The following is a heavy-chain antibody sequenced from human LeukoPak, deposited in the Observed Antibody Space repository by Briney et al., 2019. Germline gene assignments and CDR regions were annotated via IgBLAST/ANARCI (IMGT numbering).Heavy chain of an antibody. V-gene: IGHV4-39*01. Sequence: TSETLSLTCTVSGGSISSRSYYWGWIRQPPGKGLEWIGSIYYSGSTYYNPSLQSRVTISVDTSKNQFSLKLNSVTAADTAVYYCARVGWGVHYYYYYYMDVWGKGTTVTVSS. D-gene: IGHD3-10*01. CDR1: GGSISSRSYY. J-gene: IGHJ6*03. CDR2: IYYSGST. CDR3: ARVGWGVHYYYYYYMDV.